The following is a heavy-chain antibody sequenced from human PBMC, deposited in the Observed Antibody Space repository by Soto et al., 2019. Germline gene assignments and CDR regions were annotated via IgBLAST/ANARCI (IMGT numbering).Heavy chain of an antibody. D-gene: IGHD6-13*01. CDR2: IWYDGNNI. CDR1: GFTVSSYG. Sequence: QVQLVESGGGVVQPGRSLRLSCAASGFTVSSYGMHWVRQAPGKGLEWVAVIWYDGNNIFYADSVKGRFTISRDSSKNTLYVQMNSLRAEDTAVYYCARGTVVQQLDVYYFDYWGQGTLVTVSS. CDR3: ARGTVVQQLDVYYFDY. V-gene: IGHV3-33*01. J-gene: IGHJ4*02.